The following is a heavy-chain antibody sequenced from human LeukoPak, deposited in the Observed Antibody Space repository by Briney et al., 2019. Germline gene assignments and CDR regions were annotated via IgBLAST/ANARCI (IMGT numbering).Heavy chain of an antibody. CDR3: AKDGGVSMVRGVINYFDY. CDR1: GFTFSSYA. CDR2: ISGSGGST. V-gene: IGHV3-23*01. J-gene: IGHJ4*02. Sequence: GGSLRLSCAASGFTFSSYAMSWVRQAPGKGLEWVSAISGSGGSTYYADSVKGRFTISRDNSKNTLYLQMNSLRAEDTAVYYCAKDGGVSMVRGVINYFDYWGQGTLVTVSS. D-gene: IGHD3-10*01.